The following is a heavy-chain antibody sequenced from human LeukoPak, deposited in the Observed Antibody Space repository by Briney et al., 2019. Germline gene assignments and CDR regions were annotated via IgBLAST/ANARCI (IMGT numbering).Heavy chain of an antibody. J-gene: IGHJ4*02. V-gene: IGHV3-33*08. CDR3: AREDYGDYLGGFDY. Sequence: GRSLRLSCAASGFTFSSYAMHWVRQAPGKGLEWVAVIWYDGSNKYYADSVKGRFTISRDNSKNTLYLQMNSLRAEDTAVYYCAREDYGDYLGGFDYWGQGTLVTVSS. D-gene: IGHD4-17*01. CDR1: GFTFSSYA. CDR2: IWYDGSNK.